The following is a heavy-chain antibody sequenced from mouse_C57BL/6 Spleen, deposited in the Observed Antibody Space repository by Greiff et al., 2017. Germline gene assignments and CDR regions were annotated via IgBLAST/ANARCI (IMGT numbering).Heavy chain of an antibody. CDR1: GYTFTSYW. J-gene: IGHJ2*01. D-gene: IGHD1-1*01. CDR2: IDPSDSYT. Sequence: VQLQQPGAELVMPGASVKLSCKASGYTFTSYWMHWVKQRPGQGLEWIGEIDPSDSYTNYNQKFKGKSTLTVDKSSSTAYMQLSSLTSEDSAVYYCAIYYYGSSYTYYFDYWGQGTTLTVSS. V-gene: IGHV1-69*01. CDR3: AIYYYGSSYTYYFDY.